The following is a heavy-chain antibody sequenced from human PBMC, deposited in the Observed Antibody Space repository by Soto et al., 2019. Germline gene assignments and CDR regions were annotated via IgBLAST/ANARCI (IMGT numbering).Heavy chain of an antibody. D-gene: IGHD2-2*01. CDR3: AHKRADCIGTDCYLWFDP. V-gene: IGHV2-5*02. CDR1: GFSLSTSGVA. J-gene: IGHJ5*02. CDR2: IYWDDDE. Sequence: QITLKESGPTLVKPTQTLTLTCTFSGFSLSTSGVAVGWIRQPPGKALEWLALIYWDDDERYSPSLKTRLTINKDTSKNQVFLTMTNMDPVDTATYDCAHKRADCIGTDCYLWFDPWGQGTLVTVSS.